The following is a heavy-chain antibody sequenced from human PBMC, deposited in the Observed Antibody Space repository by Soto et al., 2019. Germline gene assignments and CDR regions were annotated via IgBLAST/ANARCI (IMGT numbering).Heavy chain of an antibody. CDR1: GFTFGSYG. J-gene: IGHJ4*02. CDR2: ISYDGSEK. Sequence: GGSLRLSCGTSGFTFGSYGLHWVRQAPGKGLEWVALISYDGSEKYYADSVKGRFTISRENSRNSVYLQMNSLRREDTAVYYCARISGSYHMDYWGQGTLVTVSS. V-gene: IGHV3-30*04. CDR3: ARISGSYHMDY. D-gene: IGHD1-26*01.